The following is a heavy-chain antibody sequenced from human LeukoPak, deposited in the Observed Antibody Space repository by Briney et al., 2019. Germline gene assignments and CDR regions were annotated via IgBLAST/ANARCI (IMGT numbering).Heavy chain of an antibody. CDR1: GFTLNNYA. CDR2: ISYDGSNK. D-gene: IGHD6-19*01. J-gene: IGHJ4*02. CDR3: AKDNYSSGWYRLSVAFDY. V-gene: IGHV3-30-3*02. Sequence: PGGSLRLSCAASGFTLNNYAMHWVRQAPGKGLEWVAVISYDGSNKYYADSVKGRFTISRDNSKNTLYLQMSSLRTEDTAVYYCAKDNYSSGWYRLSVAFDYWGQGTLVTVSS.